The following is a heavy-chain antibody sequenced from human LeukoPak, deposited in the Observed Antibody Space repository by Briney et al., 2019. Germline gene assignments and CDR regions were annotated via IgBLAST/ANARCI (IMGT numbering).Heavy chain of an antibody. CDR3: ARDDDYDDHNTFDM. Sequence: PGTSPRLSCAASGFVFSTYGMHWVRQAPGKGLEWVAVIWSHGNTKKYADSVTGRFTISRDNSKNTLYLEMNTLRAEDTAVYYCARDDDYDDHNTFDMWGHGTMVTVSS. V-gene: IGHV3-33*01. CDR1: GFVFSTYG. D-gene: IGHD4-17*01. CDR2: IWSHGNTK. J-gene: IGHJ3*02.